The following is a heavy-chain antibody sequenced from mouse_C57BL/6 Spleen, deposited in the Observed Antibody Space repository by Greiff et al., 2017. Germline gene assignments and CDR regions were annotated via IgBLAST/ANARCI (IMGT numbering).Heavy chain of an antibody. J-gene: IGHJ3*01. CDR3: ARRDYGSSYGFAY. CDR2: FHPYNDDT. CDR1: GYTFTTYP. V-gene: IGHV1-47*01. Sequence: VKLMESGAELVKPGASVKMSCKASGYTFTTYPIEWMKQNHGKSLEWIGNFHPYNDDTKYNEKFKGKATLTVEKSSSTVYLELSRLTSDDSAVYYCARRDYGSSYGFAYWGQGTLVTVSA. D-gene: IGHD1-1*01.